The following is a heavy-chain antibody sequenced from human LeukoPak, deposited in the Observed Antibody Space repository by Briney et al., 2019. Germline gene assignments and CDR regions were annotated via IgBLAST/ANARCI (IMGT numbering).Heavy chain of an antibody. CDR2: INYSGNA. J-gene: IGHJ6*02. V-gene: IGHV4-31*03. CDR3: ARNELISSNYYYYGMDV. Sequence: SETLSLTCTVSGGSISSGGNYWTWIRQNPGKGLEWIGYINYSGNAYYNPSLKSRVTISVDTSKNQFSLKLSSVTAAGTAVYYCARNELISSNYYYYGMDVWGQGTTVTVSS. CDR1: GGSISSGGNY.